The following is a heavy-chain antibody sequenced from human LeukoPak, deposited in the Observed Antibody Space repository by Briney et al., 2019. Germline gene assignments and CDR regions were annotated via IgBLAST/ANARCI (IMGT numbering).Heavy chain of an antibody. CDR2: FYYTGST. D-gene: IGHD6-13*01. CDR1: GGPISIKNEY. CDR3: ARRIGAPGSFSYYPGMDV. J-gene: IGHJ6*02. Sequence: SETLAVICTVSGGPISIKNEYWGWIRQPPGKGLEWIGSFYYTGSTYYNPSLKSRVTISVDTSKNQFSLKLSSVTAADTAVYYCARRIGAPGSFSYYPGMDVWGRGTRVTVSS. V-gene: IGHV4-39*01.